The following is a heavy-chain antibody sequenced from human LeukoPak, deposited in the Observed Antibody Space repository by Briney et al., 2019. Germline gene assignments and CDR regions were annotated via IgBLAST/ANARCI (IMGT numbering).Heavy chain of an antibody. CDR1: GFTFRTYS. V-gene: IGHV3-21*01. CDR2: ISSSSSYI. J-gene: IGHJ3*02. CDR3: ARGHGAAADDAFDI. Sequence: GGSLRLSCAASGFTFRTYSMSWVRQAPGKGLEWVSSISSSSSYIYSTDSVKGRFTISRDNAKNSLYLQMNSLRAEDTAVYYCARGHGAAADDAFDIWGQGTMVTVSS. D-gene: IGHD6-13*01.